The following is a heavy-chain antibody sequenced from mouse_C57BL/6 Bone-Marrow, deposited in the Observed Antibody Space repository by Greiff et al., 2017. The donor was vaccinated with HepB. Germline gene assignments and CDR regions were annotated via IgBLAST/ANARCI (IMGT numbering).Heavy chain of an antibody. CDR1: GYAFSSSW. V-gene: IGHV1-82*01. J-gene: IGHJ2*01. D-gene: IGHD1-1*01. Sequence: QVQLQQSGPELVKPGASVKISCKASGYAFSSSWMNWVKQRPGKGLEWIGRIYPGDGDTNYNGKFKGKATLTADKSSSTAYMQLSSLTSEDSAVYFCATIYYYGSSFPYFDYWGQGTTLTVSS. CDR2: IYPGDGDT. CDR3: ATIYYYGSSFPYFDY.